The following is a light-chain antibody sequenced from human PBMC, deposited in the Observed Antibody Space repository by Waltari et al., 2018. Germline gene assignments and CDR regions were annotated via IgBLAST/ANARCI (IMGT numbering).Light chain of an antibody. J-gene: IGKJ4*01. CDR3: HQRTDWLT. V-gene: IGKV3-11*01. CDR2: DAS. CDR1: RSISTY. Sequence: EIVLTQSPASLSLSPGESATLSCRASRSISTYLAWYQQKPGQAPRLLIYDASNRATGVPDRFSCSGSGTDFTLTISSLEPEDFAVYYCHQRTDWLTFGGGTQVEIK.